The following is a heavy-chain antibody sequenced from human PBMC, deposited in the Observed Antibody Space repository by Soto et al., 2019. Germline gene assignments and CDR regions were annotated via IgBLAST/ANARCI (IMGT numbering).Heavy chain of an antibody. V-gene: IGHV3-23*01. CDR3: AKDQAPLVVPAASILYYYYGMDV. CDR2: ISGSGGST. D-gene: IGHD2-2*01. J-gene: IGHJ6*02. CDR1: GFTFSSYA. Sequence: HPGGSLRLSCAASGFTFSSYAMSWVRQAPGKGLEWVSAISGSGGSTYYADTVKGRFTISRDNSKNTLYLQMNSLRAEDTAVYYCAKDQAPLVVPAASILYYYYGMDVWGQGTTVTVSS.